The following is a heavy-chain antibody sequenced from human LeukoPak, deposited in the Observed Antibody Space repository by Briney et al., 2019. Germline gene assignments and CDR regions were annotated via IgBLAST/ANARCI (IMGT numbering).Heavy chain of an antibody. CDR1: GGSISSGDYY. V-gene: IGHV4-30-4*01. CDR3: ARGSYYDFWSGLNGGHWFDP. J-gene: IGHJ5*02. D-gene: IGHD3-3*01. Sequence: SETLSLTCTVSGGSISSGDYYWSWIRQPPGKGLEWIGYIYYSGSTYYNPSLKSRVTISVDTSKNQFSLKLSSVTAADTAVYYCARGSYYDFWSGLNGGHWFDPWGQGTLVTVSS. CDR2: IYYSGST.